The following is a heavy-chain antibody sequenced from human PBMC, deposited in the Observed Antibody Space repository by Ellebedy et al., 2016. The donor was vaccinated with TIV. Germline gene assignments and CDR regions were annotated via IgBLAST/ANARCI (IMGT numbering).Heavy chain of an antibody. D-gene: IGHD3-22*01. CDR3: ARDQYHFDSSGYSYEGWYFDL. Sequence: MPSETLSLTCAVYGGSFSGYCWSRIRQPPGKGLEWIGEINHSGSTTYNPSLKSRVTISVDTSKKQLSLKLSSVTAADTAVYYCARDQYHFDSSGYSYEGWYFDLWGRGTLVTVSS. CDR2: INHSGST. J-gene: IGHJ2*01. V-gene: IGHV4-34*01. CDR1: GGSFSGYC.